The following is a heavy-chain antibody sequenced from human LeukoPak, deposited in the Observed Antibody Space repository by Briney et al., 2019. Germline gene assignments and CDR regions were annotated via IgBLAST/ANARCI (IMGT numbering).Heavy chain of an antibody. V-gene: IGHV4-59*01. D-gene: IGHD1-26*01. J-gene: IGHJ6*02. CDR2: MYYTGST. CDR1: GVSFTNYY. CDR3: ARGSGRDV. Sequence: SETLSLSCTASGVSFTNYYMSWFRQPPGKGLEWIGYMYYTGSTNYNPSLKSRITISVDTSKNQFSLKLSSVTDADTAVYYCARGSGRDVWGQGTTVTVSS.